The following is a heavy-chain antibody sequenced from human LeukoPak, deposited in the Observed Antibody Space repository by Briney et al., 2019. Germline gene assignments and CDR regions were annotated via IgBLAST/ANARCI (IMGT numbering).Heavy chain of an antibody. V-gene: IGHV4-34*01. CDR3: ARDKERKWVFDGDNWFDP. Sequence: PSETLSLTCAVYGGSFSGYYWSWIRQPPGKGLEWIGEINHSGSTNYNPSLKSRVTISVDTSKNQFSLKLSSVTAADTAVYYCARDKERKWVFDGDNWFDPWGQGTLVTVSS. D-gene: IGHD1-1*01. J-gene: IGHJ5*02. CDR2: INHSGST. CDR1: GGSFSGYY.